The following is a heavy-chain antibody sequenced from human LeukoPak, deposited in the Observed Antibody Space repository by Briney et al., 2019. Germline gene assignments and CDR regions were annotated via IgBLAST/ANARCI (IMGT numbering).Heavy chain of an antibody. CDR3: ATDLCGGDCYKYYFDY. CDR2: FDPEDGET. J-gene: IGHJ4*02. D-gene: IGHD2-21*02. Sequence: VASVKVSCKVSGYTLTELSMHWVRQAPGKGLERMGGFDPEDGETIYAQKFQGRVTMTEDTSTDTAYMELSSLRSEDTAVYYCATDLCGGDCYKYYFDYWGQGTLVTVSS. V-gene: IGHV1-24*01. CDR1: GYTLTELS.